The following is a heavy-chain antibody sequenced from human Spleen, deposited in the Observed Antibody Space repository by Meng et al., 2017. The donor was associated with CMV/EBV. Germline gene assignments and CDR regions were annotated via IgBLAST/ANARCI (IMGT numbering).Heavy chain of an antibody. J-gene: IGHJ5*01. V-gene: IGHV4-34*01. CDR1: GGPFSVDY. CDR3: ARGARGYSSSWFQS. Sequence: AVYGGPFSVDYWTWIRQPPGKGLEWIGEINHSGRTNYNPSLKSRVTISEDTSKNQFSLRLSSVTAADTAVYFCARGARGYSSSWFQSWGQGTLVTVSS. D-gene: IGHD6-13*01. CDR2: INHSGRT.